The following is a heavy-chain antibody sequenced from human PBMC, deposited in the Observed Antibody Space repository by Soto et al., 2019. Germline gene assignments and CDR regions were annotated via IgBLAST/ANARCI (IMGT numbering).Heavy chain of an antibody. CDR1: GFTFSSYA. Sequence: GGSLRLSCAASGFTFSSYAMHWVRQAPGKGLEWVAVISYDGSNKYYADSVKGRFTISRDNSKNTLYLQLSSLRPEDTAVYYCVRGSSSWYDNNWLDPWGQGTLVTVSS. D-gene: IGHD6-13*01. CDR2: ISYDGSNK. CDR3: VRGSSSWYDNNWLDP. V-gene: IGHV3-30*14. J-gene: IGHJ5*02.